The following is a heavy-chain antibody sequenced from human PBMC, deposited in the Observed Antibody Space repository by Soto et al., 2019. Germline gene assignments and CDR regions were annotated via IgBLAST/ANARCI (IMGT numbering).Heavy chain of an antibody. Sequence: SETLSLTCSVSGAALNSGNYYWSWIRHVPGKGLEWIGHIYVTGAVDYNPSLRDRITISQDTSERQFSLNLRLVTAADTAVYYCARLRIATNNYKWFDPWGQGTLVTVSS. CDR3: ARLRIATNNYKWFDP. V-gene: IGHV4-31*03. CDR2: IYVTGAV. D-gene: IGHD2-21*01. CDR1: GAALNSGNYY. J-gene: IGHJ5*02.